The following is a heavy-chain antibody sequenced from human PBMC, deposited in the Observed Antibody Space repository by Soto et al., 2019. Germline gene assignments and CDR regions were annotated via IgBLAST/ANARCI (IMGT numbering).Heavy chain of an antibody. V-gene: IGHV3-30-3*01. D-gene: IGHD1-26*01. J-gene: IGHJ6*02. Sequence: QVQLVESGGGVVQPGRSLRLSCAASGFTFSSYAMHWVRQAPGKGLEWVAVISYDGSNKYYADSVKGRFTISRDNSKNTLYLQMNSLRAEDTAVYYCARNRYYAPPYGMDVWGQGTTVTVSS. CDR3: ARNRYYAPPYGMDV. CDR2: ISYDGSNK. CDR1: GFTFSSYA.